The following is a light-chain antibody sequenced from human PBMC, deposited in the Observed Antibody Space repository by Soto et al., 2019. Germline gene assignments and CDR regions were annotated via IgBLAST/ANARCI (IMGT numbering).Light chain of an antibody. CDR1: QDISSW. CDR3: QQANSVPYT. V-gene: IGKV1-12*01. Sequence: DIQMTQSPSSVSASVGDRVIITCRASQDISSWLAWYQQKPGKDPKLLIYAAATLQGWVPSRFSGSGSGTDFTLTINSLQTEDFATYYCQQANSVPYTFGQGTKLEIK. CDR2: AAA. J-gene: IGKJ2*01.